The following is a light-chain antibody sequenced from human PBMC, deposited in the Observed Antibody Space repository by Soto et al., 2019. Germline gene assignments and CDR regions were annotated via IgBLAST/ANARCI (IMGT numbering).Light chain of an antibody. CDR1: QIISSW. V-gene: IGKV1-27*01. CDR2: AAS. Sequence: DIQMNQTPSTLSASVGDRVTITFRASQIISSWLAWYQQKPGKVPKLLIYAASTLQSGVPSRFSGSGAGTDTTLISSLVQPDDAVSYYWQKYNRRLRTFGGGTKVDIK. CDR3: QKYNRRLRT. J-gene: IGKJ4*02.